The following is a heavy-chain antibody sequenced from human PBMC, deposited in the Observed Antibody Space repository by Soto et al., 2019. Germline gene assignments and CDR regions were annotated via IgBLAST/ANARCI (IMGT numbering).Heavy chain of an antibody. D-gene: IGHD2-8*02. CDR3: AKGGGVYYFDY. Sequence: SETLSLTCTVSSGSISNYYWSWIRQPPGKGLEWIGYIYDSGTTNYNPSLKSRVTISVDTSKSQFSLKLSSVTAADTAVYYCAKGGGVYYFDYWGQGTLVTVS. CDR1: SGSISNYY. V-gene: IGHV4-59*01. CDR2: IYDSGTT. J-gene: IGHJ4*02.